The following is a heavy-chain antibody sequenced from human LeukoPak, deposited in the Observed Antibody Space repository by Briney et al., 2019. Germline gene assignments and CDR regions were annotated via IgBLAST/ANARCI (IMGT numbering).Heavy chain of an antibody. D-gene: IGHD1-14*01. CDR1: GGTFSSYA. CDR3: ARLPWETSRPPEPDY. Sequence: SVKVSCKASGGTFSSYAISWVRQAPGQGLEWMGRIIPILGIANYAQKFQGRVTITADKSTSTAYMELRSLRSEDTAVYYCARLPWETSRPPEPDYWGQGTLVTVSS. V-gene: IGHV1-69*04. J-gene: IGHJ4*02. CDR2: IIPILGIA.